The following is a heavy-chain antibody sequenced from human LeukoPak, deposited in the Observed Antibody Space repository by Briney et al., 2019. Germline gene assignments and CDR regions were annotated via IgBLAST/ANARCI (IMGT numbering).Heavy chain of an antibody. Sequence: SLRLSCAASEFTFSSYEMNWGRKAREKWLEWVSYIGSSDSPIYYADSVKGGFTISRDNDQNSMYLQMNSLRADDTAVHYCARSGRGYSGYAMGYWGQRALVSASS. V-gene: IGHV3-48*03. CDR3: ARSGRGYSGYAMGY. D-gene: IGHD5-12*01. CDR2: IGSSDSPI. CDR1: EFTFSSYE. J-gene: IGHJ4*01.